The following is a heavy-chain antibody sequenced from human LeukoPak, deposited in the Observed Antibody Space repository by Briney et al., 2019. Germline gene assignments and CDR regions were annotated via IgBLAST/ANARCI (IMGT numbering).Heavy chain of an antibody. CDR3: ARDLEINYYDSSGLGYMDV. V-gene: IGHV3-30*04. D-gene: IGHD3-22*01. CDR1: GFTFSSYA. CDR2: ISYDGSNK. Sequence: GGSLRLSCAASGFTFSSYAMHWVRQAPGKGLEWVAVISYDGSNKYYADSVKGRFTISRDNAKNSLYLQMNSLRAEDTAVYYCARDLEINYYDSSGLGYMDVWGKGTTVTVSS. J-gene: IGHJ6*03.